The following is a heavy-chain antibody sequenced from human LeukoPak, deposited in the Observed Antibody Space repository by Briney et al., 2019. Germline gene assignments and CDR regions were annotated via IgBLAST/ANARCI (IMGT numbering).Heavy chain of an antibody. CDR2: ISSSSSYI. V-gene: IGHV3-21*06. CDR1: GFTFSSYN. D-gene: IGHD6-6*01. J-gene: IGHJ3*01. CDR3: AKEVTYGSSAFDL. Sequence: GGSLRLSCAASGFTFSSYNMNWVRQAPGKGLEWVSFISSSSSYIYYADSVKGRFTISRDDAKSSLYLQMTSLRVEDTAVYYCAKEVTYGSSAFDLWGQGTTVTVSS.